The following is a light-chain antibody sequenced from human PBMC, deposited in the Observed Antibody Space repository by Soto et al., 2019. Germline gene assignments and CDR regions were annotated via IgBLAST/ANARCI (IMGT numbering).Light chain of an antibody. CDR3: QQGYSTTSK. CDR1: QNINSY. Sequence: DIQMTQSPASLSASVGDIVTITCRASQNINSYLHSSQQKPGTAPKLLIYAASTLQRGVPSRFSGSGSGTDFTLTLNSLQAEDFATDYCQQGYSTTSKFGQGTKVEIK. CDR2: AAS. V-gene: IGKV1-39*01. J-gene: IGKJ1*01.